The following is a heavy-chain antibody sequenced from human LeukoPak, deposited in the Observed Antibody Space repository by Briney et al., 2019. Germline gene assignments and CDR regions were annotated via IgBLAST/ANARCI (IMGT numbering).Heavy chain of an antibody. CDR1: GYIFTNYG. CDR2: ISAYNGST. Sequence: GASVKVSCKASGYIFTNYGISWVRQAPGQGLEWMGWISAYNGSTNYARKFQGRVSMTTDTSTSTVYMELRSLRSDDTAVYYCARVGHRDEDYFDYWGQGTLVTVSS. J-gene: IGHJ4*02. V-gene: IGHV1-18*01. D-gene: IGHD5-24*01. CDR3: ARVGHRDEDYFDY.